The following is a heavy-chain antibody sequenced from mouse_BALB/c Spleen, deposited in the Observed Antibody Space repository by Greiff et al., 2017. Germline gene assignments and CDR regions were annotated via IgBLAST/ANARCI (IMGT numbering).Heavy chain of an antibody. CDR2: ISDGGSYT. D-gene: IGHD3-3*01. V-gene: IGHV5-4*02. CDR1: GFTFSDYY. J-gene: IGHJ3*01. Sequence: EVHLVESGGGLVKPGGSLKLSCAASGFTFSDYYMYWVRQTPEKRLEWVATISDGGSYTYYPDSVKGRFTISRDNAKNNLYLQMSSLKSEDTAMYYCAREGGTATWFAYWGQGTLVTVSA. CDR3: AREGGTATWFAY.